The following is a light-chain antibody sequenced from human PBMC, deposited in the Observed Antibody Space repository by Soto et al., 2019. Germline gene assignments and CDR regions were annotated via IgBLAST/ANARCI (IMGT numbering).Light chain of an antibody. CDR2: GVS. Sequence: QSPSTLSPSAEHRATISFRASQIVYGRQLAWYQHKPGQDPRLLMYGVSSRATGIPDRFTGSGSGADFTLTISRLEPEDLAIYFCQQRVNWWKCGQGTKAEIK. V-gene: IGKV3D-20*02. CDR3: QQRVNWWK. CDR1: QIVYGRQ. J-gene: IGKJ1*01.